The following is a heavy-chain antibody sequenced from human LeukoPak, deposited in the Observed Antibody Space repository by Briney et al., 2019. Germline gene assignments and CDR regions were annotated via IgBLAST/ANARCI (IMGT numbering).Heavy chain of an antibody. Sequence: PGGSLRLSCAVSGFTFSNFPMTWVRQAPGKGLEWVSVISGTGDSTHYADSVKGRFTISRDNSENTLYLQINSLRAEDTAVYYCAKGFCTFPSCPNVSWGQGTLVTVSS. CDR2: ISGTGDST. J-gene: IGHJ5*02. CDR3: AKGFCTFPSCPNVS. D-gene: IGHD2-8*01. CDR1: GFTFSNFP. V-gene: IGHV3-23*01.